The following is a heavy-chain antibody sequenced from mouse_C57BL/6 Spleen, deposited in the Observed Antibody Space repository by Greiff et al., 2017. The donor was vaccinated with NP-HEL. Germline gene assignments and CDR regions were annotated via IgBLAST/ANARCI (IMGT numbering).Heavy chain of an antibody. V-gene: IGHV1-82*01. J-gene: IGHJ3*01. CDR2: IYPGDGDT. CDR3: ARGFAY. Sequence: QVQLKESGPELVKPGASVKITCKASGYAFSSSWMNWVKQRPGKGLEWIGRIYPGDGDTNYNGKFKVKATLTAVKSASTAYMQLSSLTSEDSAVYFCARGFAYCGQGTLVTVSA. CDR1: GYAFSSSW.